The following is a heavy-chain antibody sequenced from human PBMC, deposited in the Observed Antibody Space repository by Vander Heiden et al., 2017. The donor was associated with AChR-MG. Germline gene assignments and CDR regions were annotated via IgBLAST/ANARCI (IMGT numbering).Heavy chain of an antibody. V-gene: IGHV1-69*01. CDR3: ARCGSWYGQECVRMDV. Sequence: QVQLVQSGAEVKKPGSSVKVSCKASGGTFSSYAISWVRQAPGQGLEWMGGIIPIFGTANYAQKFQGRVTITADESTSTAYMELSSLRSEETAVYYCARCGSWYGQECVRMDVWGQGTTVTVSS. J-gene: IGHJ6*02. CDR2: IIPIFGTA. D-gene: IGHD6-13*01. CDR1: GGTFSSYA.